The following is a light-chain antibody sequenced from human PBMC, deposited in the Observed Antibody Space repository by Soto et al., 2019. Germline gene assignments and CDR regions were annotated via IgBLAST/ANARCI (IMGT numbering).Light chain of an antibody. CDR3: QQYETFSGT. Sequence: IQMTQSPSTLSGSLGDRVTVTCRASQSVSGWLEWYQQKPGEAPKLLIYDASALPRGVPSRFRGSGSGTKFTLTIASLQPDDFEPYYCQQYETFSGTFGPGTKVDIK. CDR1: QSVSGW. V-gene: IGKV1-5*01. CDR2: DAS. J-gene: IGKJ1*01.